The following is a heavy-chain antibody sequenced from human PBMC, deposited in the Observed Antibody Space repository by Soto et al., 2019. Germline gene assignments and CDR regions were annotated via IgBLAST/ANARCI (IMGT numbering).Heavy chain of an antibody. J-gene: IGHJ4*02. CDR3: ARSSIVVVPAAMLWGFGPTTIDY. CDR1: GGSISSGGYY. Sequence: SETLSLTCTVSGGSISSGGYYWSWIRQHPGKGLEWIGYIYYSGSTYYNPSLKSRVTISVDTSKNQFSLKLSSVTAADTAVYYCARSSIVVVPAAMLWGFGPTTIDYWGQGTLVTVSS. CDR2: IYYSGST. V-gene: IGHV4-31*03. D-gene: IGHD2-2*01.